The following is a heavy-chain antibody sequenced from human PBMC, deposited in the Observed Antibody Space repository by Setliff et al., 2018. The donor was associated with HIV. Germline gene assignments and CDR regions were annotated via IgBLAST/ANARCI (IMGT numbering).Heavy chain of an antibody. D-gene: IGHD6-13*01. Sequence: PSETLSLTCTVSGGSLTNYYWSWIRQPPGKGLEWIGHIYTSGNTNYNPSLKSRVTMSVDTSKNQFSLKLNSVTAADTAMYYCARGRWDMAAAGTTEYFQYWGQGTLVTVSS. V-gene: IGHV4-4*09. J-gene: IGHJ1*01. CDR3: ARGRWDMAAAGTTEYFQY. CDR1: GGSLTNYY. CDR2: IYTSGNT.